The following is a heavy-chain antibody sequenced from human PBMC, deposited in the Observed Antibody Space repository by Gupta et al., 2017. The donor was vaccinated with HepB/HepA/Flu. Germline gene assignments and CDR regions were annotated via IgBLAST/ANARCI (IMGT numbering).Heavy chain of an antibody. CDR2: IGGTGVDT. CDR3: AKSLWGGFDY. Sequence: EVQLLESGGGLVQPGGSLRLSCPASGFTFSTYAMSWVLQAPGKGLEWVSGIGGTGVDTQYADSVKGRFTISRDNPKNTLYLQMNSLRAEDTAVYYCAKSLWGGFDYWGPGTLVTVSS. CDR1: GFTFSTYA. V-gene: IGHV3-23*01. J-gene: IGHJ4*02. D-gene: IGHD3-10*01.